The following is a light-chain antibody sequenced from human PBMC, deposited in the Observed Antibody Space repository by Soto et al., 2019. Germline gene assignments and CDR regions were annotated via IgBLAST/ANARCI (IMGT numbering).Light chain of an antibody. CDR1: QGISSY. J-gene: IGKJ4*01. V-gene: IGKV1-9*01. CDR3: QQLNRYPLT. Sequence: DIQLTQSPSFLSSSPGDRATITCRASQGISSYLDWYQQKPGKAPKLLIYAASTLQSGVPSRFSGSGSGTEFTLTISSLQPEDFATYEGQQLNRYPLTFGGGTKVEIK. CDR2: AAS.